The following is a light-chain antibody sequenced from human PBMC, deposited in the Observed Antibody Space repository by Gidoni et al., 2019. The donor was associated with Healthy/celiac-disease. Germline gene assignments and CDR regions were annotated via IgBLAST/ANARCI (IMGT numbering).Light chain of an antibody. V-gene: IGKV3-15*01. CDR1: QLVSSN. CDR3: QQDNNWPSRWT. J-gene: IGKJ1*01. Sequence: EIVMTESPDTLSVSPGDRATLSCRASQLVSSNLAWYQQKPGQAPRLLNYGASTRATGIPARFSGRGSGTEFTRTISSLQSEDFAVYYCQQDNNWPSRWTFXXXTKVEIK. CDR2: GAS.